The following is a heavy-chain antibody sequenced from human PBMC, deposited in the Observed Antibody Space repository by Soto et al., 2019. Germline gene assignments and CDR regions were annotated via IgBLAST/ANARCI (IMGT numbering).Heavy chain of an antibody. D-gene: IGHD2-2*01. V-gene: IGHV4-59*01. J-gene: IGHJ5*02. CDR2: IYYTGGT. Sequence: LEILSLTCTVSGGSISSYYWSWIRQPPGRGLEWIGYIYYTGGTNYNPSLKSRVTISVDTSKNQFSLKLSSATAADTAVYYCARGRYCSSTSCLRWFDPWGQGTLVTVSS. CDR1: GGSISSYY. CDR3: ARGRYCSSTSCLRWFDP.